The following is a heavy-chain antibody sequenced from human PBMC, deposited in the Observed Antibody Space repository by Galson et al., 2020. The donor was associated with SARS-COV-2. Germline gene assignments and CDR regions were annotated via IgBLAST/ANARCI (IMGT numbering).Heavy chain of an antibody. CDR1: GGSISSSSYY. J-gene: IGHJ4*02. D-gene: IGHD3-22*01. CDR3: ARQGIVLHHYFDY. V-gene: IGHV4-39*01. CDR2: IYYSGST. Sequence: SETLSLTCTVSGGSISSSSYYWGWIRQPPGKGLEWIGSIYYSGSTYYNPSLKSRVTISVDTSKNQFSLKLSSVTAADTAVYYCARQGIVLHHYFDYWGQGTLVTVSS.